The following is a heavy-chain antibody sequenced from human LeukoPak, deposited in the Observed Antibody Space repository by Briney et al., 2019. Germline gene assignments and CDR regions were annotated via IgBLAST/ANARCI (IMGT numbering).Heavy chain of an antibody. J-gene: IGHJ4*02. CDR1: GFTFSSYA. Sequence: PGGSLRLSCAASGFTFSSYALTWVRQAPGKGLEWVSTISGSGGSTYYADSVKGRFTISRDNSKNTLYLQMNSLRAEDTAVYYCAKDFPVGATSYFDSWGQGTLVTVSS. CDR2: ISGSGGST. V-gene: IGHV3-23*01. CDR3: AKDFPVGATSYFDS. D-gene: IGHD1-26*01.